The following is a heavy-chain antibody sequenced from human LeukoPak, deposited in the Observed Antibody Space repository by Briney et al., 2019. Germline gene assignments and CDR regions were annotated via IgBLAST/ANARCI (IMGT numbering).Heavy chain of an antibody. CDR1: GFVFSNYG. D-gene: IGHD6-19*01. CDR2: VRYDESNE. Sequence: GGSLRLSCQTSGFVFSNYGMHWVRQAPGKGLEWVAFVRYDESNEYYADSVKGRFTISRDNSKNTLFLQINSLRAEDTAVYYCAKKLTVAGTFDYWGQGALVTVSS. V-gene: IGHV3-30*02. CDR3: AKKLTVAGTFDY. J-gene: IGHJ4*02.